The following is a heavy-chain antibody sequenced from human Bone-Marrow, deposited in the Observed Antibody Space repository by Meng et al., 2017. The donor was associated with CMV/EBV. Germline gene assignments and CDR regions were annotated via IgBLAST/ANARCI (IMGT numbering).Heavy chain of an antibody. J-gene: IGHJ6*02. V-gene: IGHV1-69*05. CDR2: IIPIFGTA. D-gene: IGHD5-18*01. CDR3: ARSVEVTDYYYGMDV. Sequence: SEKVSCKASGGTFSSYAISWVRQAPGQGLEWMGGIIPIFGTANYAQKFQGRVTITTDESTSTAYMELSSLRSEDTAVYYCARSVEVTDYYYGMDVWGQGTTVTVSS. CDR1: GGTFSSYA.